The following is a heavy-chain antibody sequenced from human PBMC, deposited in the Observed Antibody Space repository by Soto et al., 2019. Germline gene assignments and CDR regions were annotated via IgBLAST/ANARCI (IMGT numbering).Heavy chain of an antibody. Sequence: SETLSLTCTVSGGSISSYYWSWIRQPAVKGLEWIGRIYTSGSTNYNPSLKSRVTMSVDTSKNQFSLKLSSVTAADTAVYYCARDDIVVVPAAEAYYYYGMDVWGQGTTVTVSS. D-gene: IGHD2-2*01. V-gene: IGHV4-4*07. J-gene: IGHJ6*02. CDR2: IYTSGST. CDR3: ARDDIVVVPAAEAYYYYGMDV. CDR1: GGSISSYY.